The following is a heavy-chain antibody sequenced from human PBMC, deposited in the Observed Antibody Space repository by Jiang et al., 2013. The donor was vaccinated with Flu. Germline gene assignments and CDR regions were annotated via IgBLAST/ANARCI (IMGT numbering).Heavy chain of an antibody. Sequence: LLKPSETLSLTCTVSGGSISSSSYYWGWIRQPPGKGLEWIGSIYYSGSTYYNPSLKSRVTISVDTSKNQFSLKLSSVTAADTAVYYCARQAADSSGYLNYFDYWGQGTLVTVSS. CDR1: GGSISSSSYY. CDR3: ARQAADSSGYLNYFDY. D-gene: IGHD3-22*01. V-gene: IGHV4-39*01. CDR2: IYYSGST. J-gene: IGHJ4*02.